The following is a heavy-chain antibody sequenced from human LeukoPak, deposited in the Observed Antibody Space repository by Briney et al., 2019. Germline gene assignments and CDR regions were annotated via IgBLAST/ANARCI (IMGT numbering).Heavy chain of an antibody. CDR2: SNPDNVGT. J-gene: IGHJ5*02. Sequence: ASVKVSCKASGYSFTAHYMHWIRQAPGQGLEWMGQSNPDNVGTKYAPKFQGRVTMTRDTSIATAYMELSGLRSEDTAVYYCARMIAAAGTGEGFDPWGQGTLVTVSS. CDR3: ARMIAAAGTGEGFDP. CDR1: GYSFTAHY. D-gene: IGHD6-13*01. V-gene: IGHV1-2*06.